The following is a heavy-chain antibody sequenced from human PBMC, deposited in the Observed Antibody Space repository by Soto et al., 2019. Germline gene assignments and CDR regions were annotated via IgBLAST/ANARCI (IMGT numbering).Heavy chain of an antibody. D-gene: IGHD3-3*01. CDR1: GYSFTAYG. V-gene: IGHV1-18*01. CDR3: ANDAPPPELRFLEWHNYDYNGMDV. CDR2: ISCYNGKT. J-gene: IGHJ6*02. Sequence: QVQVVQSGDEVKETGASVRVSCKTSGYSFTAYGISWVRQAPGQGLEWMGWISCYNGKTKYAQKVQGRVTMTTDTSTSTAYKGVRNQRSDDTAIYYCANDAPPPELRFLEWHNYDYNGMDVWGQWTTVTVSS.